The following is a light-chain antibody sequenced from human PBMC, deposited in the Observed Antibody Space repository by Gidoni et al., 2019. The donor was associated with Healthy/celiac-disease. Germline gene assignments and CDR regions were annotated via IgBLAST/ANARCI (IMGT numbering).Light chain of an antibody. CDR3: QQDNRFPLT. CDR2: AAS. V-gene: IGKV1-12*01. Sequence: IQMTQSPSSVSASVGDRVTITCRASQGISSCLAWYQQKPGKATKLLIDAASSLQSGVPSRCSGSGSGKEFTITSSSLQHEDFANYYCQQDNRFPLTFGGGTKVEIK. J-gene: IGKJ4*01. CDR1: QGISSC.